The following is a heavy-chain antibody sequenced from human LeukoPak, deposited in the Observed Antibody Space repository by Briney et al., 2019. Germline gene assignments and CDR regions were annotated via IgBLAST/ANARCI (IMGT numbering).Heavy chain of an antibody. D-gene: IGHD3-3*01. CDR3: AGPIFGVVMNPFDY. CDR2: ISYDGSNK. Sequence: PEGSLRLSCAASGFTFSSYAMHWVRQAPGKGLEWVAVISYDGSNKYYAESVKGRFTNSRDNSKNTLYLQMNSLRAEDTAVYYCAGPIFGVVMNPFDYWGQGTLVTVSS. V-gene: IGHV3-30-3*01. J-gene: IGHJ4*02. CDR1: GFTFSSYA.